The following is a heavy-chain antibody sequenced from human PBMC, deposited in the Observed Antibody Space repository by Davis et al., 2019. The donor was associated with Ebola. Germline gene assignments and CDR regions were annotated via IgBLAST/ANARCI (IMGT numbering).Heavy chain of an antibody. V-gene: IGHV3-23*01. D-gene: IGHD3-9*01. CDR1: GFTFSSFA. J-gene: IGHJ4*02. Sequence: PGGSLRLSCVASGFTFSSFAMSWVRQAPGKGLEWVSVISDSGASTTYAASVRGRFTVSRDNSKNTLYLQMSSLRPEDTAAYYCAKALQFDWLSPSDHWGQGTLVSVSS. CDR2: ISDSGAST. CDR3: AKALQFDWLSPSDH.